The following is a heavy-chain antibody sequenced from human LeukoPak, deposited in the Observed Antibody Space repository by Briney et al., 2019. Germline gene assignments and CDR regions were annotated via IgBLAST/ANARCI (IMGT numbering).Heavy chain of an antibody. D-gene: IGHD1-26*01. V-gene: IGHV1-69*04. CDR2: IIPILGIA. CDR3: AREELPATLIDY. J-gene: IGHJ4*02. Sequence: ASVKVSCKASGGTFSSYAISWVRQAPGQGLEWMGRIIPILGIANYAQKFQGRVTITAGKSTSTAYMELSSLRSEDTAVYYCAREELPATLIDYWGQGTLVTVSS. CDR1: GGTFSSYA.